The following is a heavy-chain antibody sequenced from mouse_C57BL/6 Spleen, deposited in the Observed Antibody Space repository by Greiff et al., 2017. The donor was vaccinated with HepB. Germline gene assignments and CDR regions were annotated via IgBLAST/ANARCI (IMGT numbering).Heavy chain of an antibody. J-gene: IGHJ2*01. D-gene: IGHD1-1*01. Sequence: VQLQQSGAELVRPGASVKLSCTASGFNIKDYYMHWVKQRPEQGLEWIGRIDPEDGDTEYAPKFQGKATMTADTSSNTASRQLSSLTSEDTAVYYCTTFGGSSYIDYWGQGTTLTVSS. V-gene: IGHV14-1*01. CDR2: IDPEDGDT. CDR3: TTFGGSSYIDY. CDR1: GFNIKDYY.